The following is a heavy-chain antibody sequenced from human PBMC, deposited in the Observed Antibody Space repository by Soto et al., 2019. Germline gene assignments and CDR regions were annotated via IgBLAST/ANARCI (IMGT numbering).Heavy chain of an antibody. D-gene: IGHD3-3*01. Sequence: PSETLSLTCAVYGGSFSGYYWSWIRQHPGKGLEWIGEINHSGSTNYNPSLKSRVTISVDTSKNQFSLKLSSVTAADTAVYYCASRPRLITIFGVAKRGYFDYWGQGTLVTVSS. CDR3: ASRPRLITIFGVAKRGYFDY. CDR1: GGSFSGYY. J-gene: IGHJ4*02. CDR2: INHSGST. V-gene: IGHV4-34*01.